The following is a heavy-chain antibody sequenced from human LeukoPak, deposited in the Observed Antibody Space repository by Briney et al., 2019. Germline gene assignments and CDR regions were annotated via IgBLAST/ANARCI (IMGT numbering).Heavy chain of an antibody. CDR2: IYYSGST. CDR1: GGSISSSSYY. J-gene: IGHJ5*02. V-gene: IGHV4-39*01. D-gene: IGHD2-15*01. Sequence: SETLSLTCTVSGGSISSSSYYWGRIRQPPGKGLEWIGSIYYSGSTYYNPSLKSRVTISVDTSKNQFSLKLSSVTAADTAVYYCARRYCSGGSCYSDNWFDPWGQGTLVTVSS. CDR3: ARRYCSGGSCYSDNWFDP.